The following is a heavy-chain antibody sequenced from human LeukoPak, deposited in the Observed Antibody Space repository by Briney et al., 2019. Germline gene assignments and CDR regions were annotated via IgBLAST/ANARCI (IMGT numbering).Heavy chain of an antibody. V-gene: IGHV5-51*01. CDR3: ARTPYSSTAYMDV. D-gene: IGHD6-13*01. Sequence: PGESLKISCKGSGYSFTSYWIGWVRQMPGKGLEWMGIIYPGDSDTRYSPSFRGQVTISADKSISTAYLQWSSLKASDTAMYYCARTPYSSTAYMDVWGKGTTVTVSS. J-gene: IGHJ6*03. CDR2: IYPGDSDT. CDR1: GYSFTSYW.